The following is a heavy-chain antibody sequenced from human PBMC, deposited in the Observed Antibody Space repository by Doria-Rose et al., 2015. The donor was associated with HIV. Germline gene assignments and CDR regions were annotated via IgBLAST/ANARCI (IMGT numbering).Heavy chain of an antibody. V-gene: IGHV2-26*01. J-gene: IGHJ4*02. D-gene: IGHD6-13*01. CDR1: GVSLSSPGMG. Sequence: QATLKESGPVLVKPTETLTLTCTVSGVSLSSPGMGVSWIRQPPGKALEWLANIFSDDERSYKTSQKSRLTISRGTSKSQVVLTMTDMDPVDTATYYCARIKSSRWYHKYYFDFWGQGTLVIVSA. CDR2: IFSDDER. CDR3: ARIKSSRWYHKYYFDF.